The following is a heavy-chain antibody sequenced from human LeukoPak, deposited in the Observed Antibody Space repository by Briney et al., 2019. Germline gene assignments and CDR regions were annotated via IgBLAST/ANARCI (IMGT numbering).Heavy chain of an antibody. CDR1: GDSVSVGSAG. CDR2: IFYRSKWYS. D-gene: IGHD3-10*01. CDR3: TGGGLVRGSLHWFDP. V-gene: IGHV6-1*01. Sequence: SRSLSLTSALSGDSVSVGSAGGRWVRQSPSGGIGWLGRIFYRSKWYSYYAISVKSRITINPDTSSTQFSLQLNSVTHDDTAVYYCTGGGLVRGSLHWFDPWGQGTLLTVSS. J-gene: IGHJ5*02.